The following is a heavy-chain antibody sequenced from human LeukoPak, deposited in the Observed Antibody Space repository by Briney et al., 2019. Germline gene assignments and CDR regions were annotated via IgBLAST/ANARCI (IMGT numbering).Heavy chain of an antibody. CDR3: ARDLEGEYCSGGSCSPEYYYYGMDV. V-gene: IGHV1-3*01. J-gene: IGHJ6*02. CDR2: INAGNGNT. D-gene: IGHD2-15*01. Sequence: ASVKVSCTASGYTFTAYYMHWVRQAPGQGLEWMGWINAGNGNTKYSQKFQGRVTITRDTSASTAYMELSSLRSEDTAVYYCARDLEGEYCSGGSCSPEYYYYGMDVWGQGTTVTVSS. CDR1: GYTFTAYY.